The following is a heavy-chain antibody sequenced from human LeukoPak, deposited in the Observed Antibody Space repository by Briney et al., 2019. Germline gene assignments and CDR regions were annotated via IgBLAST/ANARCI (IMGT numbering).Heavy chain of an antibody. V-gene: IGHV4-30-4*08. D-gene: IGHD6-13*01. CDR3: AKDLEAAAAPDY. Sequence: SSETLSLTCTVFGGSISSGDYYWSWIRQPPGKGLEWIGYIYYSGSTYYNPSLKSRVTISVDTSKNQFSLTLSSVTAADTAVYYCAKDLEAAAAPDYWGQGTLVTVSS. CDR2: IYYSGST. J-gene: IGHJ4*02. CDR1: GGSISSGDYY.